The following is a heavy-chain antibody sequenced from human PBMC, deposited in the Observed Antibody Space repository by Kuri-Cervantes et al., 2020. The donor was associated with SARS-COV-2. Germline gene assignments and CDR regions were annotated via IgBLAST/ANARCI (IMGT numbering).Heavy chain of an antibody. D-gene: IGHD2-2*02. V-gene: IGHV1-18*01. J-gene: IGHJ6*03. CDR3: ARVVVVPAAISNPGGMDV. CDR2: ISAYNGNT. Sequence: ASVKVSCKASGYTFTSYGISWARQAPGQGLEWMGWISAYNGNTNYAQKLQGRVTMTTDTSTSTAYMELRSLRSDDTAVYYCARVVVVPAAISNPGGMDVWGKGTTVTVSS. CDR1: GYTFTSYG.